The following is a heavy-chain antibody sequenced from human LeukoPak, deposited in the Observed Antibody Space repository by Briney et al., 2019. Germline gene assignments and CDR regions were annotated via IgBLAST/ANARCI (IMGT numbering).Heavy chain of an antibody. CDR2: INPNSGGT. J-gene: IGHJ5*02. CDR3: ARDPSWRAAAVNWFDP. CDR1: GYTFTGYY. D-gene: IGHD6-13*01. V-gene: IGHV1-2*03. Sequence: LGASVKVSCKASGYTFTGYYMHWVRQAPGQGLEWMGWINPNSGGTNYAQKFQGRVTMTRDTSISTAYMELSRLRSDDTAVYYCARDPSWRAAAVNWFDPWGQGTLVTVSS.